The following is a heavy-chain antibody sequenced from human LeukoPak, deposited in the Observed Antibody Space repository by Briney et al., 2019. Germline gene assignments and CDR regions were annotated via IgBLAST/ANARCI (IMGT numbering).Heavy chain of an antibody. V-gene: IGHV1-2*02. CDR1: GYTFTGYY. Sequence: ASVKVSCKASGYTFTGYYMHWVRQAPGQGLEWMGWINPNSGGTNYAQKFQGRVTMTRDTSISTAYMELSRLRSDDTAVYYCARGGYGDLYYYYYMDVWGKGTTVTISS. CDR2: INPNSGGT. D-gene: IGHD4-17*01. CDR3: ARGGYGDLYYYYYMDV. J-gene: IGHJ6*03.